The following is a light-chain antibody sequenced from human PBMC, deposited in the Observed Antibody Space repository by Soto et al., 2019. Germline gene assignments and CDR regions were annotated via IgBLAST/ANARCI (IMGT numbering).Light chain of an antibody. CDR2: DVS. CDR1: SSDVGSYNY. CDR3: SSYTTSSTHVV. Sequence: QSVLTQPASVSGSPGQSITISCTGTSSDVGSYNYVSWYQQYPGKAPKLMIYDVSNRPSGVSYRFSGSKSGNTASLTISGLQAEDGADYYCSSYTTSSTHVVFGGGTQLTVL. J-gene: IGLJ2*01. V-gene: IGLV2-14*01.